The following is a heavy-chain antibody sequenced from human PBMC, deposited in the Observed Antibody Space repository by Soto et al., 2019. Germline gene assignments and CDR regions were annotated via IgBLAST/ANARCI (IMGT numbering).Heavy chain of an antibody. Sequence: LSLTCTVSGGSISSGGYYWSWIRQHPGKGLEWIGYIYYSGSTYYNPSLKSRVTISVDTSKNQFSLKLSSVTAADTAVYYCASNYYDSSGYYSMDVWGQGTTVTVSS. J-gene: IGHJ6*02. CDR2: IYYSGST. V-gene: IGHV4-31*03. CDR3: ASNYYDSSGYYSMDV. D-gene: IGHD3-22*01. CDR1: GGSISSGGYY.